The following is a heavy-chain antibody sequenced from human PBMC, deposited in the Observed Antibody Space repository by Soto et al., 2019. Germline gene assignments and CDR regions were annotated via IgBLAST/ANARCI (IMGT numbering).Heavy chain of an antibody. J-gene: IGHJ4*02. V-gene: IGHV3-33*01. Sequence: GGSLRLSCAASGFTFSSYGMHWVRQAPGKGLEWVAVIWYDGSNKYYADSVKGRFTISRDNAKNSLYLQMNSLRAEDTAVYYCARVQWLVPGHFDYWGQGTLVTVSS. CDR1: GFTFSSYG. D-gene: IGHD6-19*01. CDR3: ARVQWLVPGHFDY. CDR2: IWYDGSNK.